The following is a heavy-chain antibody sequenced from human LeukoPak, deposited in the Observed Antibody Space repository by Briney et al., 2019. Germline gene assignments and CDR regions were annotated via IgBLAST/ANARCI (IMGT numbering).Heavy chain of an antibody. V-gene: IGHV4-59*12. D-gene: IGHD2-2*01. CDR3: ARGRYCSSTSCYEVGGIDY. J-gene: IGHJ4*02. Sequence: SETLSLTCTVSGGSISSYYWSWIRQPPGKGLEWIGYIYYSGTTNYNPSLKSRVTISVDTSKNQFSLKLRSVTAADTAVYYCARGRYCSSTSCYEVGGIDYWGQGTLVTVPS. CDR1: GGSISSYY. CDR2: IYYSGTT.